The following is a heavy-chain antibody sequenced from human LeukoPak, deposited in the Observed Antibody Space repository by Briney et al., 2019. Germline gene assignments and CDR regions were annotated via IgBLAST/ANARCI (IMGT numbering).Heavy chain of an antibody. V-gene: IGHV3-11*01. D-gene: IGHD5-18*01. CDR2: ISSGSTI. CDR1: GFTFSDYY. Sequence: GGSLRLSCAASGFTFSDYYMSWIRQAPGKGLEWVSYISSGSTIYYADSVKGRFTISRDNAKNSLYLQMNSLRAEDTAVYYCARDGYSYGQANWFDPWGQGTLVTVSS. CDR3: ARDGYSYGQANWFDP. J-gene: IGHJ5*02.